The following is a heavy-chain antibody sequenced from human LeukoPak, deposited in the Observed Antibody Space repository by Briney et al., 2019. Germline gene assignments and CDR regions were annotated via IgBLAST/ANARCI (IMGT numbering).Heavy chain of an antibody. CDR2: IYYSGST. J-gene: IGHJ4*02. V-gene: IGHV4-59*01. CDR3: ARDDPNSGYDFDY. CDR1: GGSISSYY. Sequence: SETLSLTCTVSGGSISSYYWSWIRQPPGKGLEWIGYIYYSGSTNYNPSLKSRVTISVDTSKNQFSLKLSSVTAADTAVYYCARDDPNSGYDFDYWGQGTLVTVSS. D-gene: IGHD5-12*01.